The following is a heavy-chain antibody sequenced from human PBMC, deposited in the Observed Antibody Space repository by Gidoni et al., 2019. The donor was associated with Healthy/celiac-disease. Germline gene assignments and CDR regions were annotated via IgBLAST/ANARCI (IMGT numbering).Heavy chain of an antibody. V-gene: IGHV3-66*01. Sequence: EVQLVASGGGLVQPGGSLRLSCAASGFTVRSTYMSWVRQAPGKGLGWVSVIYSGGSTYYADSVKGRFTISRDNSKNTLYLQMNSLRAEDTAVYYCARPAVGAGAFDIWGQGTMVTVSS. CDR1: GFTVRSTY. D-gene: IGHD1-26*01. CDR3: ARPAVGAGAFDI. J-gene: IGHJ3*02. CDR2: IYSGGST.